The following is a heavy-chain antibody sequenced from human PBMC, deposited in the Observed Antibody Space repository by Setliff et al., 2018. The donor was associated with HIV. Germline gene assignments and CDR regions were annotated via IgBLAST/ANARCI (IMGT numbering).Heavy chain of an antibody. D-gene: IGHD3-22*01. J-gene: IGHJ4*02. V-gene: IGHV4-39*01. CDR1: GVSINRTDHY. CDR2: VSQSGST. CDR3: ARHSGLGGYYSPFDY. Sequence: SETLSLTCSVSGVSINRTDHYWGWIRQSPGKRLEWIGSVSQSGSTYYNPSLKSRITISVDRSKNLFSLKLISVTAADTTVYYCARHSGLGGYYSPFDYWGPGTLVTVSS.